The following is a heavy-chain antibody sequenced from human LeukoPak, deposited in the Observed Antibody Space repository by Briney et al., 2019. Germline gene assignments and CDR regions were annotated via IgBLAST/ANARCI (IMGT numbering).Heavy chain of an antibody. J-gene: IGHJ3*01. CDR3: AGHSFDTVDAFDV. CDR2: IYPGDYDT. CDR1: GFNFNNYW. V-gene: IGHV5-51*01. Sequence: PGESLKISCEASGFNFNNYWVGCVRQMPGTGLEWMGIIYPGDYDTRYSPSFQGHATISVDKSISTAYLQWRSLRASDTAMYFCAGHSFDTVDAFDVWGQGTIVTVSA. D-gene: IGHD2-2*02.